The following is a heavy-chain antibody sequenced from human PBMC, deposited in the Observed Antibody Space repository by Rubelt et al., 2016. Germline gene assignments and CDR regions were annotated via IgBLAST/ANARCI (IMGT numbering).Heavy chain of an antibody. CDR3: ARGGFIGAIAAAGTRFFRD. Sequence: GGGLVKPGGSLRLSCAASGFTFSSYSMNWVRQAPGKGLEWVSSISSSSSYIYYADSVKGRFTISRDNAKNSLYLQMNSLRDEDTAVYYCARGGFIGAIAAAGTRFFRDWGQGTLVTVSS. D-gene: IGHD6-13*01. J-gene: IGHJ4*02. V-gene: IGHV3-21*01. CDR2: ISSSSSYI. CDR1: GFTFSSYS.